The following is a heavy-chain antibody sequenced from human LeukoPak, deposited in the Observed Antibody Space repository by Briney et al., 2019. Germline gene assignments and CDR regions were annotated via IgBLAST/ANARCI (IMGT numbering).Heavy chain of an antibody. V-gene: IGHV1-46*01. Sequence: ASVKVSCKASGYTFTSYYMHWVRQAPGQGLEWMGMINPSGGSTSCTQKFQGRVTMTRDTSTSTVYMELSSLRSEDTAVYYCARVVVGGFPGPADVFDIWGQGTMVTVSS. CDR2: INPSGGST. CDR3: ARVVVGGFPGPADVFDI. D-gene: IGHD3-16*01. J-gene: IGHJ3*02. CDR1: GYTFTSYY.